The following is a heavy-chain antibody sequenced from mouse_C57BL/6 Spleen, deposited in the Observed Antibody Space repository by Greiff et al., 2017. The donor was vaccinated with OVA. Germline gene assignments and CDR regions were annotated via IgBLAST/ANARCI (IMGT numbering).Heavy chain of an antibody. J-gene: IGHJ4*01. Sequence: EVQGVESGEGLVKPGGSLKLSCAASGFTFSSYAMSWVRQTPEKRLEWVAYISSGGDYIYYADTVKGRFTISRDNARNTLYLQMSSLKSEDTAMYYCTRSLITTVVAEDAMDYWGQGTSVTVSS. CDR2: ISSGGDYI. D-gene: IGHD1-1*01. CDR3: TRSLITTVVAEDAMDY. V-gene: IGHV5-9-1*02. CDR1: GFTFSSYA.